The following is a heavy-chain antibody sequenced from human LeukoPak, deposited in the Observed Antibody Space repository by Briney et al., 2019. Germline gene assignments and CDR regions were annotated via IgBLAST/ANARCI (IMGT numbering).Heavy chain of an antibody. Sequence: WVSGIYWNGGSTGYADSVKGRFTISRDNAKNSLYLQMNSLRAEDTALYYCARSVAASRDYWGQGTLVTVSS. J-gene: IGHJ4*02. CDR2: IYWNGGST. D-gene: IGHD2-15*01. CDR3: ARSVAASRDY. V-gene: IGHV3-20*03.